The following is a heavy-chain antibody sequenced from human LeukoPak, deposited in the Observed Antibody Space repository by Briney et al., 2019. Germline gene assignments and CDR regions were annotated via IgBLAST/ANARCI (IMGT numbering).Heavy chain of an antibody. CDR2: INHSGST. CDR1: GGSFSGYY. D-gene: IGHD5-18*01. V-gene: IGHV4-34*01. J-gene: IGHJ4*02. Sequence: SETLSLTCAVYGGSFSGYYWSWIRQPPGKGLEWIGEINHSGSTNYNPSLKSRVTISVDTSKNQFSLKLSSVTAADTAVYYCAGERGRVDTATPVYWGQGTLVTVSS. CDR3: AGERGRVDTATPVY.